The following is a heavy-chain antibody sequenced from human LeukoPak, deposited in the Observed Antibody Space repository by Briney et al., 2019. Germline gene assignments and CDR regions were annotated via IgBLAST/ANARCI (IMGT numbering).Heavy chain of an antibody. CDR1: GGTFSSYA. J-gene: IGHJ4*02. Sequence: SVNVSCKASGGTFSSYAISWVRQAPGQGLEWMGGIIPIFGTANYAQKFQGRVTITADESTSTAYMELSSLRSEDTAVYYCARAGRITMIVVVTNLDYWGQGTLVTVSS. V-gene: IGHV1-69*01. D-gene: IGHD3-22*01. CDR3: ARAGRITMIVVVTNLDY. CDR2: IIPIFGTA.